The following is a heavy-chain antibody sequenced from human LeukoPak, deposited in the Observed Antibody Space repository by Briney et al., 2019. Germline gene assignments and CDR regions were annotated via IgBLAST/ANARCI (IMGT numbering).Heavy chain of an antibody. CDR1: GFTFSSYS. V-gene: IGHV3-21*01. CDR3: ARVLSGSYYDYYYYMDV. CDR2: ISSSKTYI. J-gene: IGHJ6*03. D-gene: IGHD1-26*01. Sequence: GGSLRLSCAASGFTFSSYSMSWVRQAPGKGLEWVSSISSSKTYIYYADSVKGRFTISRDNAKNSLYLQMNSLRAEDTAVYYCARVLSGSYYDYYYYMDVWGKGTTVTVSS.